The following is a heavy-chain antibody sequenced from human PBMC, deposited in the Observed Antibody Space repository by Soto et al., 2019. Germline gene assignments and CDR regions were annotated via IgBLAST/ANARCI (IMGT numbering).Heavy chain of an antibody. CDR3: AKDLRGGSGSYLKLIFDP. D-gene: IGHD3-10*01. J-gene: IGHJ5*02. V-gene: IGHV3-23*01. CDR2: ISGSGGST. CDR1: GFTFSSYA. Sequence: PGGSLRLSCAASGFTFSSYAMSWVRQAPGKGPEWVSAISGSGGSTYYADSVKGRFTISRDNSKNTLYLQMNSLRAEDTAVYYCAKDLRGGSGSYLKLIFDPWGQGTLVTVSS.